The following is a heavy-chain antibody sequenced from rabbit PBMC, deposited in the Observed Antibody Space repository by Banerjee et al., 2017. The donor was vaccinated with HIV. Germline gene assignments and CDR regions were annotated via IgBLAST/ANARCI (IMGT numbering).Heavy chain of an antibody. CDR1: GLSFSNDYW. CDR2: IDPVFGST. D-gene: IGHD6-1*01. Sequence: QEQLEESGGDLVKPEGSLTLTCTASGLSFSNDYWICWVRQAPGKGLEWIGYIDPVFGSTYYASWAKGRFTISKSSATTVTLQMTSLTAADTATYFCARRNGGYAYDLWGPGTLVTVS. V-gene: IGHV1S45*01. CDR3: ARRNGGYAYDL. J-gene: IGHJ4*01.